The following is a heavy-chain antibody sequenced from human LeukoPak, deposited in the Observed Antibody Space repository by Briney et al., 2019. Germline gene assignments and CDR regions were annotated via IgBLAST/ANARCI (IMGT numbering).Heavy chain of an antibody. Sequence: GGSLRLSCAASGFTFSNYWMYWVRQAPGKGLLWVSRINSDGSSTSYADSVKGRFTISRDNAKNTLYLQMNSLRAEDTAVYYCARDEYSYGYLGYWGQGTLVTVSS. CDR2: INSDGSST. J-gene: IGHJ4*02. CDR3: ARDEYSYGYLGY. D-gene: IGHD5-18*01. V-gene: IGHV3-74*01. CDR1: GFTFSNYW.